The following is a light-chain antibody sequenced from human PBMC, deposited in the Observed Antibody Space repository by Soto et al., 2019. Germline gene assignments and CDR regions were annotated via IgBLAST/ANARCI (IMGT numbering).Light chain of an antibody. J-gene: IGKJ1*01. CDR3: QQSYSTLQP. CDR2: AAS. V-gene: IGKV1-39*01. CDR1: QGISSY. Sequence: IQLTQSPSSLSAYVEDRVTITCRASQGISSYLNWYQQKPGKAPKLLIHAASSLQSGVPSRFSGSGSGTDFTLTISSLQPEDFATYYCQQSYSTLQPSGQGSNVDI.